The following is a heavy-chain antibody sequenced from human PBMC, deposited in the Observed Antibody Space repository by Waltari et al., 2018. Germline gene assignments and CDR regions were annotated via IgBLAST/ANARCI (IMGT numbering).Heavy chain of an antibody. V-gene: IGHV4-4*02. Sequence: LQLQQSGPGLVKPSESLFLSCAVSGDSVSNNYWWSWVRQPPGKGLEWIGQIHGTGKTNYNPSLESRVTVSMDTSNNQFSLRVTSPTAADTAVYFCARDRGRGLYLDSWGQGTLVTVS. CDR1: GDSVSNNYW. CDR3: ARDRGRGLYLDS. D-gene: IGHD1-26*01. J-gene: IGHJ4*02. CDR2: IHGTGKT.